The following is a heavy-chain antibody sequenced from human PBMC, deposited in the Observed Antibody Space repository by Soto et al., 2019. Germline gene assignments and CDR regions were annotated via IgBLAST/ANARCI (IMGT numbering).Heavy chain of an antibody. Sequence: QVQLQESGPGLVKPSETLSLTCTVAGDSVSSASYYWSWIRQSPGKGLEWSGNSSHSGRTTYNPTLTTRVTISLDMPRNQYSLKLTTVNAADTAIYYCARDSHMNGYDLGWLAPWGQGILVTVSS. CDR2: SSHSGRT. J-gene: IGHJ5*02. CDR1: GDSVSSASYY. CDR3: ARDSHMNGYDLGWLAP. D-gene: IGHD5-12*01. V-gene: IGHV4-61*01.